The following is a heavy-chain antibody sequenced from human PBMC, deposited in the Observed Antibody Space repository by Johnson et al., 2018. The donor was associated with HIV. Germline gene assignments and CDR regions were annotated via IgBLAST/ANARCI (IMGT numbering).Heavy chain of an antibody. CDR3: AKDGDDGDGPDGTKGAFDI. D-gene: IGHD5-24*01. J-gene: IGHJ3*02. CDR1: GFTFSSYA. Sequence: MQLVESGGGLVKPGGSLRLSCAASGFTFSSYAMSWVRQAPGKGLEWVSAISGSGGSTYYADSVKGRFTIPRDNSKNTLYLQMNSLRAEDTAVYYCAKDGDDGDGPDGTKGAFDIWGQGTMVTVSS. CDR2: ISGSGGST. V-gene: IGHV3-23*04.